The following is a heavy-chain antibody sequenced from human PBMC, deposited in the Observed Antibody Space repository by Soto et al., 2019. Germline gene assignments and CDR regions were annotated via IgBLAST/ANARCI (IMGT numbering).Heavy chain of an antibody. CDR3: ARGDPPIYYFDY. V-gene: IGHV4-59*01. Sequence: SETLSLTCTVSGGSISSYYWSWIRQPPGKGLEWIGYIYYSGSTNYNPSLKSRVTISVDASKNQFSLKLSSVTAADTAVYYCARGDPPIYYFDYWGQGTLVTVSS. J-gene: IGHJ4*02. CDR2: IYYSGST. CDR1: GGSISSYY.